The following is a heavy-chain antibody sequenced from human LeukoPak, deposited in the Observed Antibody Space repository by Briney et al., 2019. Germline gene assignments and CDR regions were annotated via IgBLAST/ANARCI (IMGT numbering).Heavy chain of an antibody. Sequence: PSETLSLTCAVYGGSFSGYYWSWIRQPPWKGLEWIGEINHSGSSKYNPSLKSRVTISVDTSKNQFSLKLSSVTAADTAVYYCARSGPVDCSGGSCYEGYWGQGTLVTVSS. CDR1: GGSFSGYY. V-gene: IGHV4-34*01. CDR3: ARSGPVDCSGGSCYEGY. CDR2: INHSGSS. D-gene: IGHD2-15*01. J-gene: IGHJ4*02.